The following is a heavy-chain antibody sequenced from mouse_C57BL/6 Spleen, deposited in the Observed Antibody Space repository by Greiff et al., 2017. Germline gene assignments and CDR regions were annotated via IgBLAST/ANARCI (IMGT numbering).Heavy chain of an antibody. CDR1: GYTFTGYW. Sequence: VQLQQSGAELMKPGASVKLSCKATGYTFTGYWIEWVKQRPGHGLEWIGEILPGSGSTNYNEKFKGKATFTADTSSNTAYMQRSSLTTEDSSIYYCARSDSSGYLAWFAYWGQGTLVTVSA. CDR2: ILPGSGST. D-gene: IGHD3-2*02. J-gene: IGHJ3*01. CDR3: ARSDSSGYLAWFAY. V-gene: IGHV1-9*01.